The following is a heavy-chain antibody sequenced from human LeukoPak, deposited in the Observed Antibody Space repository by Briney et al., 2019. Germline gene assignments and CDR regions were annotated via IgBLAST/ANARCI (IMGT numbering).Heavy chain of an antibody. CDR2: ISGSGGST. D-gene: IGHD3-22*01. Sequence: PGGSLRLSCAAFGFTFSRYAMSWVRQAPGKGLEWVSAISGSGGSTYYADSVKGRFTLSRDNSKNTLYLQMNSLRAEDTAVYYCAKTVYYYDSSGYYSPDYWGQGTLVTVSS. V-gene: IGHV3-23*01. CDR3: AKTVYYYDSSGYYSPDY. CDR1: GFTFSRYA. J-gene: IGHJ4*02.